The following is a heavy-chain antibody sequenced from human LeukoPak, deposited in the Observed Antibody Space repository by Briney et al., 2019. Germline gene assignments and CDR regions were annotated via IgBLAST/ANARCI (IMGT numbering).Heavy chain of an antibody. D-gene: IGHD3-10*01. V-gene: IGHV4-59*12. CDR1: GGSISSYY. CDR3: ARDSGSNYYGSGSYYGMDV. J-gene: IGHJ6*02. Sequence: SETLSLTCTVSGGSISSYYWSWIRQPPGKGLEWIGYIYYSGSTYYNPSLKSRVTISVDTSKNQFSLKLSSVTAADTAVYYCARDSGSNYYGSGSYYGMDVWGQGTTVTVSS. CDR2: IYYSGST.